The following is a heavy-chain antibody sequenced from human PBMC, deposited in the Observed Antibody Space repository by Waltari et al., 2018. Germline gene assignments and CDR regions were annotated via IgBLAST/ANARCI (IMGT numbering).Heavy chain of an antibody. V-gene: IGHV4-39*07. D-gene: IGHD6-13*01. CDR2: IYYSGST. CDR1: GGSISSSSYY. J-gene: IGHJ4*02. Sequence: QLQLQASGPGLVKPSETLSLTCPVSGGSISSSSYYWGWIRQPPGKGLEWIGSIYYSGSTYYNPSLKRRVTISVDTSKNQFSLKLSSVTAADTAVYYCASWGGGLAAGTGDYWGQGTLVTVSS. CDR3: ASWGGGLAAGTGDY.